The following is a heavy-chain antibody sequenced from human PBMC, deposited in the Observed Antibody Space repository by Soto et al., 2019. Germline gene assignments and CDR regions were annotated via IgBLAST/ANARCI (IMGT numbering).Heavy chain of an antibody. CDR3: ARSQGGSSSLDIYYYYYYGMDV. CDR1: GGTFSSYA. CDR2: IIPIFGTA. Sequence: QVQLVQSGAEVKKPGSSVKVSCKAPGGTFSSYAISWVRQAPGQGIEWMGGIIPIFGTANYAQKFQGRVTTTADESTSTGYMELSSLRSEDTAVHYCARSQGGSSSLDIYYYYYYGMDVWGQGTTVTVSS. D-gene: IGHD2-15*01. V-gene: IGHV1-69*01. J-gene: IGHJ6*02.